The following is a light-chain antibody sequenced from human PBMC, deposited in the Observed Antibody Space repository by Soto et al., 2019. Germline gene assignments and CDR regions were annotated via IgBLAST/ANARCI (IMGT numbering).Light chain of an antibody. CDR3: SSYTRSSFYV. J-gene: IGLJ1*01. V-gene: IGLV2-14*01. CDR2: DVS. CDR1: SSDVGGYNY. Sequence: QSALTQPASVSGSPGQSITISCTGTSSDVGGYNYVSWYQQHPGKAPKLMIYDVSNRPSGVSNRFSGSKSGNTASLTISGLHAEHEADYYCSSYTRSSFYVFGTGTKLTVL.